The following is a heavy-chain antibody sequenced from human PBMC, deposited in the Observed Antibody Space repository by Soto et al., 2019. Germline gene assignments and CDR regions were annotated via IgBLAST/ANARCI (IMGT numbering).Heavy chain of an antibody. CDR2: INHSGST. CDR1: GGSFSGYY. V-gene: IGHV4-34*01. J-gene: IGHJ5*02. D-gene: IGHD3-16*01. CDR3: ARLMITFWGVPGDWYDP. Sequence: PSETLSLTCAVYGGSFSGYYWNWIRQPPGKGLEWIGEINHSGSTNYNPSLRSRVTISVDTSKNQFSLKLSSVTAADTAVYYCARLMITFWGVPGDWYDPWGQGTLVIVSS.